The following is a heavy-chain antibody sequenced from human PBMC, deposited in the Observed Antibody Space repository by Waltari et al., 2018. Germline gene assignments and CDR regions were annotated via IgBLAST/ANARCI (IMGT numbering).Heavy chain of an antibody. D-gene: IGHD1-26*01. CDR1: GYTFTGYY. J-gene: IGHJ3*02. Sequence: QVQLVQSGAEVKKPGASVKVSCQASGYTFTGYYMHWVRQAPGQGLEWMGRINPNSGGTNYAQKFQGRVTMTRDTSISTAYMELSRLRSDDTAVYYCARHDQWEPFVGAFDIWGQGTMVTVSS. CDR2: INPNSGGT. CDR3: ARHDQWEPFVGAFDI. V-gene: IGHV1-2*06.